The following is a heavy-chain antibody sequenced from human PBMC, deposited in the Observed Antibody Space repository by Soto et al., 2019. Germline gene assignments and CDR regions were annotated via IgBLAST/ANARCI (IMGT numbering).Heavy chain of an antibody. V-gene: IGHV1-3*01. CDR1: GYTFTSYA. CDR2: INAGNGNT. Sequence: ASVKVSFKASGYTFTSYAMHWVRQAPGQRLEWMGWINAGNGNTKYSQKFQGRVTITRDTSASTAYMGLSSLRSEDTAVYYCARETCSGGSCYSGLYDPWGQGTLVTGSS. CDR3: ARETCSGGSCYSGLYDP. D-gene: IGHD2-15*01. J-gene: IGHJ5*02.